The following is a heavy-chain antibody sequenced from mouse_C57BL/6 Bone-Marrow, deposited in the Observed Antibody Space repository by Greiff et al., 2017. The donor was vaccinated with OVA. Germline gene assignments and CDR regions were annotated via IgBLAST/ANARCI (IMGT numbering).Heavy chain of an antibody. CDR1: GFTFSDYG. J-gene: IGHJ3*01. V-gene: IGHV5-17*01. D-gene: IGHD2-2*01. CDR3: ARPSIWLLRFAY. CDR2: ISSGSSTI. Sequence: DVKLVESGGGLVKPGGSLKLSCAASGFTFSDYGMHWVRQAPEKGLEWVAYISSGSSTIYYADTVKGRFTISRDNAKNTLFLQMTSLRSEDTAMYYCARPSIWLLRFAYWGQGTLVTVSA.